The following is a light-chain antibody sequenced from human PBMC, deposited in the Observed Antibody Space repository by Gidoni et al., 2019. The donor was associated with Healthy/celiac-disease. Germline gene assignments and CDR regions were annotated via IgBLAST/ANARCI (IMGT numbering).Light chain of an antibody. CDR1: QSVSSSY. CDR3: QQYGSSPWT. J-gene: IGKJ1*01. CDR2: GAS. Sequence: EIVLTQSPGTLSLSPGERATLSCRASQSVSSSYLAWYQQKPGQAPRLLIYGASSRATGIPDRFSGSVSGTDFTLTISILEPEDFAVYYCQQYGSSPWTFGQGTKLESK. V-gene: IGKV3-20*01.